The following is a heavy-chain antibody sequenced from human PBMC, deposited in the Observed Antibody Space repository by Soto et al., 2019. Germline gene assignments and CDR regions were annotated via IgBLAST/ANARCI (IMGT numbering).Heavy chain of an antibody. CDR1: GYTFTGYY. J-gene: IGHJ6*02. CDR2: INPNSGGT. CDR3: ARAKPLRFLEWLSDAYYGMDG. Sequence: ASVQVSCTASGYTFTGYYMHWVRQAPGEGLEWMGWINPNSGGTNYAQKFQGWVTMTRDTSISTACMELSRLRSDDTAVYYCARAKPLRFLEWLSDAYYGMDGWGQGTTVNVSS. V-gene: IGHV1-2*04. D-gene: IGHD3-3*01.